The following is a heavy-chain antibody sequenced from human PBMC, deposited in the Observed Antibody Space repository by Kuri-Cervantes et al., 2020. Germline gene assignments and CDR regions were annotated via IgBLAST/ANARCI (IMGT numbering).Heavy chain of an antibody. CDR3: ARDLSYYDSSGLFDP. V-gene: IGHV3-33*01. D-gene: IGHD3-22*01. CDR1: GFTFSSYG. CDR2: IWYDGSNK. J-gene: IGHJ5*02. Sequence: GESLKISCATSGFTFSSYGMHWVRQAPGKGLEWVVVIWYDGSNKYYADSVKGRFTISRDNSKNTLYLQMNSLRAEDTAVYYCARDLSYYDSSGLFDPWGQGTLVTVSS.